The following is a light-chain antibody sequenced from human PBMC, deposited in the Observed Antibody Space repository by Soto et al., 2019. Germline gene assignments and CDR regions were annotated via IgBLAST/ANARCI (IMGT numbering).Light chain of an antibody. CDR3: QQYYSIPRT. CDR1: QSVFFSSSNNNF. J-gene: IGKJ1*01. V-gene: IGKV4-1*01. CDR2: WAS. Sequence: DIVMTQSPDSLAVSLGERATINCKSSQSVFFSSSNNNFLAWYQQKPGQSPKLLIYWASTRESGVPDRFSGSGSGTNFTLTISSLQAEDVAVYYCQQYYSIPRTFGQGTKVEIK.